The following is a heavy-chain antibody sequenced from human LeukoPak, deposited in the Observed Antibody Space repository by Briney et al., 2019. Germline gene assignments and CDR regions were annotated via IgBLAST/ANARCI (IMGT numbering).Heavy chain of an antibody. CDR3: AKATYSSSWNLYFDY. V-gene: IGHV3-23*01. Sequence: PGGSLRLSCAASGFTFSSYAMSWVRQAPGKGLEWVSGITGSGGSTSYADSVKGRFTISRDNSKNTLYLQMNSLRAEDTAVYYCAKATYSSSWNLYFDYWGQGTLVTVSS. D-gene: IGHD6-13*01. CDR2: ITGSGGST. CDR1: GFTFSSYA. J-gene: IGHJ4*02.